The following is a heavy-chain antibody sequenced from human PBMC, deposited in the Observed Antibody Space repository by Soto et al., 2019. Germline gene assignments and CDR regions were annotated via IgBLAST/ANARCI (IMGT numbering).Heavy chain of an antibody. D-gene: IGHD3-10*02. J-gene: IGHJ4*02. Sequence: PGGSLRLSCAASGFTFSRYWMSWVRQAPGKGLEWVATIKQDGSEKFYVDSVKGRFTISRDNAKSSLSLQMNSLRVDDTAVYYCARGGHEAMFYWGPGTLVNVSS. CDR2: IKQDGSEK. CDR3: ARGGHEAMFY. CDR1: GFTFSRYW. V-gene: IGHV3-7*01.